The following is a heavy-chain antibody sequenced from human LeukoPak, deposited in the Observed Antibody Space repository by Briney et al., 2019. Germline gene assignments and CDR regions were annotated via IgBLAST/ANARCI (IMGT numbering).Heavy chain of an antibody. CDR3: ARDSSPRNGYDAFDI. V-gene: IGHV3-7*01. J-gene: IGHJ3*02. CDR2: IRQDGSEK. Sequence: GGSLRLSCAASGFTFSTYWMTWVRQAPGKGLEWVANIRQDGSEKFYVDSVKGRFTISRDNAKNSLYLQMISLRAEDTAVYYCARDSSPRNGYDAFDIWGQGAMVTVSS. CDR1: GFTFSTYW. D-gene: IGHD2-15*01.